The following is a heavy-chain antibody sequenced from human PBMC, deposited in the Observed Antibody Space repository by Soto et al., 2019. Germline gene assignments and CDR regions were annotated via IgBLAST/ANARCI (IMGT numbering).Heavy chain of an antibody. Sequence: QVQLVESGGGVVQPGRSLRLSCAASGFIFSDYAFHWVRQAPGKGLEWVSVISFDGSAQDYADSVRGRFTISRDQSKSTVFLHINSLTTGDTAIYYCAKDQRYSGWVDDSGMDVWGPGTTVTVSS. D-gene: IGHD6-19*01. J-gene: IGHJ6*02. CDR3: AKDQRYSGWVDDSGMDV. CDR1: GFIFSDYA. CDR2: ISFDGSAQ. V-gene: IGHV3-30*18.